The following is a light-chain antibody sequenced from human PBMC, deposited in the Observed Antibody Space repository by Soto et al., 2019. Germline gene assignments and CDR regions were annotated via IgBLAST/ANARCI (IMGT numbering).Light chain of an antibody. V-gene: IGKV1-12*01. Sequence: DIQVTQSPSSVSGSVGDRVTITCRATQDISSWLAGYQQKPGKAPKLLIYAASSLQSGVPSRFSGSGSGTDFTLTISSLQPEDFATYYCQQANSFPWTFGQGTKVEIK. J-gene: IGKJ1*01. CDR2: AAS. CDR1: QDISSW. CDR3: QQANSFPWT.